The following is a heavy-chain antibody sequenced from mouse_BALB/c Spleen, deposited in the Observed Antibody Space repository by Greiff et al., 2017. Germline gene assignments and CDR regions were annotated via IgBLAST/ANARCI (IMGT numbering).Heavy chain of an antibody. CDR2: IYPGNGDT. D-gene: IGHD1-2*01. J-gene: IGHJ4*01. CDR3: ARDVITTAHYYAMDY. V-gene: IGHV1-12*01. Sequence: LQQSGAELVKPGASVKMSCKASGYTFTSYNMHWVKQTPGQGLEWIGAIYPGNGDTSYNQKFKGKATLTADKSSSTAYMQLSSLTSEDSAVYYCARDVITTAHYYAMDYWGQGTSVTVSS. CDR1: GYTFTSYN.